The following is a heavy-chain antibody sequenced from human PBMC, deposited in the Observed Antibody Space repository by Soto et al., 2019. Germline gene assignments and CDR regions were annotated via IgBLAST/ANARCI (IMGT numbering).Heavy chain of an antibody. V-gene: IGHV4-59*01. J-gene: IGHJ4*02. CDR2: IYYSGST. Sequence: SETLSLTCTVSGGSISSYYWSWIRQPPGEGLEWIGYIYYSGSTNYNPSLKSRVTISVDTSKNQFSLKLSSVTAADTAVYYCARNEGYFDYWGQGTLVTVSS. CDR1: GGSISSYY. CDR3: ARNEGYFDY.